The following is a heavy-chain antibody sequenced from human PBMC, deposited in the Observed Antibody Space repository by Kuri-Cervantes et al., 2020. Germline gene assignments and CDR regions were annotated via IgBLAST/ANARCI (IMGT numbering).Heavy chain of an antibody. J-gene: IGHJ4*02. D-gene: IGHD3-22*01. CDR3: ARDGYIVSYFYDNSGYYLDY. CDR1: GFTVSSNY. V-gene: IGHV3-53*05. Sequence: GESLKISCAASGFTVSSNYMTWVRQAPGKGLEWVTVLYSGGTTYYADSVKGRFTISRDNSKNTLFLQMNSLRAEDTTVYYCARDGYIVSYFYDNSGYYLDYWGQGTLVTVSS. CDR2: LYSGGTT.